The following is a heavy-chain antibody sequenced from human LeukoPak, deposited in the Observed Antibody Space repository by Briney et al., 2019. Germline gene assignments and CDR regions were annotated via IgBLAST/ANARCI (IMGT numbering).Heavy chain of an antibody. J-gene: IGHJ4*02. CDR3: ITEVYSSGWYFY. D-gene: IGHD6-19*01. V-gene: IGHV3-15*01. CDR1: GFTFSNAW. CDR2: IKSKTDGGTT. Sequence: GGSLRLSCAASGFTFSNAWMSWVRQAPGKGLEWVGRIKSKTDGGTTDYAAPVKGRFTISRDDSKNTLYLQMNSLKTEDTAVYYCITEVYSSGWYFYWGQGTLVTVSS.